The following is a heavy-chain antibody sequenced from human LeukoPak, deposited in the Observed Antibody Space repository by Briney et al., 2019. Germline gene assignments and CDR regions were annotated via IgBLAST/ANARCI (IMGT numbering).Heavy chain of an antibody. D-gene: IGHD5-18*01. Sequence: TSETLSLTRAVYGGSFSGYYWSWIRQPPGKGLEWIGNISYSESTNYNPSLKSRVTISIDTSKNQFSLKLSSVTAADTAVYYCATGGHSYGYWNGFDPWGQGTLVTVSS. CDR3: ATGGHSYGYWNGFDP. V-gene: IGHV4-59*01. CDR2: ISYSEST. CDR1: GGSFSGYY. J-gene: IGHJ5*02.